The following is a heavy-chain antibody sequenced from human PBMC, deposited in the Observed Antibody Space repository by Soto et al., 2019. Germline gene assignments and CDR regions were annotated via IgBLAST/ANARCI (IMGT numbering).Heavy chain of an antibody. CDR1: GFTFSSYS. CDR3: ARVDSSSWVGGAYYYYYGMDV. D-gene: IGHD6-13*01. J-gene: IGHJ6*02. CDR2: ISSSSSYI. V-gene: IGHV3-21*01. Sequence: GGSLRLSCAASGFTFSSYSMNWVRQAPGKGLEWVSSISSSSSYIYYADSVKGRFTISRDNAKNSLYLQMNSLRAEGTAVYYCARVDSSSWVGGAYYYYYGMDVWGQGTTVTVSS.